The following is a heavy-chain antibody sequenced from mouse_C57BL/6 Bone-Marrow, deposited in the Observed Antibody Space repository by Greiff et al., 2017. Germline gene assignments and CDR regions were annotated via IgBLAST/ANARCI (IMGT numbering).Heavy chain of an antibody. D-gene: IGHD2-4*01. Sequence: VMLVESGPGLVAPSQSLSITCTVSGFSLTSYGVSWVRQPPGKGLEWLGVLWGDGSTNYHSALISRLSIRKDNSKSQVLVELNSLQTDDTATYYCAKPLYCEGAMDYWGQGTSVTVSS. V-gene: IGHV2-3*01. CDR3: AKPLYCEGAMDY. J-gene: IGHJ4*01. CDR2: LWGDGST. CDR1: GFSLTSYG.